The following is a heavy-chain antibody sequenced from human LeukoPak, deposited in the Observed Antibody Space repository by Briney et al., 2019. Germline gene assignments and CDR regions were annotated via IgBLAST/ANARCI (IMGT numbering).Heavy chain of an antibody. CDR1: GYTFTSYG. D-gene: IGHD3-22*01. CDR3: ARGTKDYYDSSGPGSYFDL. Sequence: ASVKVSCKASGYTFTSYGISWVRQAPGQGLEWMGWISAYNGNTNYAQKLQGRVTMTTDTSTSTAYMELRSLRSDGTAVYYCARGTKDYYDSSGPGSYFDLWGRGTLVTVSS. CDR2: ISAYNGNT. J-gene: IGHJ2*01. V-gene: IGHV1-18*04.